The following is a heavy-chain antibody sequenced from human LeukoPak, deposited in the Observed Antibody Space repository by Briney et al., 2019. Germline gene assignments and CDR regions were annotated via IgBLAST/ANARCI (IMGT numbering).Heavy chain of an antibody. Sequence: GGSLRLSCAASGFTFITYAMTWVRQAPGKGLEWVSAISGSGGNTDYADSVKGRFPISRDNSKNTLYLQMNSLRAEDTAVYYCARAYDFTDYWGQGTLVTVSS. J-gene: IGHJ4*02. D-gene: IGHD3/OR15-3a*01. CDR3: ARAYDFTDY. CDR2: ISGSGGNT. V-gene: IGHV3-23*01. CDR1: GFTFITYA.